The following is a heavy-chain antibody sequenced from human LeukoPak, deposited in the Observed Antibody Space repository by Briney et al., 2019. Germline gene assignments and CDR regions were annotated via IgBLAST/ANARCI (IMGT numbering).Heavy chain of an antibody. V-gene: IGHV4-34*01. CDR2: INHSGST. J-gene: IGHJ4*02. D-gene: IGHD3-22*01. Sequence: SGTLSLTCAVYGGSFSGDYWSWSRQPPGKGLEWIGEINHSGSTNYNPSLKSRVTISVDTSKNQFSLKLSSVTAADTAVYYCARGPTDDPYYYDSSGYYNYWGQGTLVTVSS. CDR1: GGSFSGDY. CDR3: ARGPTDDPYYYDSSGYYNY.